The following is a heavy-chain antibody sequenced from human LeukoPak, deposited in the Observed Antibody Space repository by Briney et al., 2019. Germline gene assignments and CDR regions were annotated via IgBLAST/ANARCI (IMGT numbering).Heavy chain of an antibody. D-gene: IGHD6-13*01. CDR2: ISYDGSNK. Sequence: PGGSLRLSCAASGFTFSSYGMHWVRQAPGKGLEGVAVISYDGSNKYYAASVKGRFTISRDNSKNTLYLHMNSLRAEDTAVYYCANLIAAAGLDYYYYYGMDVWGQGTTVTVSS. V-gene: IGHV3-30*18. CDR1: GFTFSSYG. CDR3: ANLIAAAGLDYYYYYGMDV. J-gene: IGHJ6*02.